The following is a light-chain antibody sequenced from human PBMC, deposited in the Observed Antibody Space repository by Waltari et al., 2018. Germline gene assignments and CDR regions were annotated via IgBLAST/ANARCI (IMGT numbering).Light chain of an antibody. CDR2: QIS. Sequence: DIVMTQTPFSSPVTLGQPASISCRSSQSLEHSDGNTYVSWLHQRPGQPPRLLIYQISKRLSGVPDRFSGSGAGTDFTLRISRVQAEDVGVYYCMQATHYPRTVGQGTKVEIK. CDR3: MQATHYPRT. J-gene: IGKJ1*01. CDR1: QSLEHSDGNTY. V-gene: IGKV2-24*01.